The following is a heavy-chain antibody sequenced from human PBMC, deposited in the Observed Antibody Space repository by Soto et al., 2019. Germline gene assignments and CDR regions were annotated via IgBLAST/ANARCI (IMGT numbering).Heavy chain of an antibody. Sequence: SETLSLTCPFSGYSISSGAYYWSWIRQPPGKGLEWIGYIYHSGATYYNPSLESRVTMSVDTSKNQFSLKLSSVTAADTAMYYCARSSIAPRLFMYPFDSWGQGTLVTVSS. CDR3: ARSSIAPRLFMYPFDS. V-gene: IGHV4-30-4*01. CDR2: IYHSGAT. CDR1: GYSISSGAYY. J-gene: IGHJ4*02. D-gene: IGHD6-6*01.